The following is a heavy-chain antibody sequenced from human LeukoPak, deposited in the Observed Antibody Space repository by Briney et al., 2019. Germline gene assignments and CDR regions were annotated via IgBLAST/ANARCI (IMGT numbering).Heavy chain of an antibody. D-gene: IGHD3-3*01. J-gene: IGHJ5*02. CDR2: IYYSGNT. CDR3: ARGGPKDFWSGYYPNWFDP. CDR1: GVSISSSSYY. Sequence: SETLSLTCSVSGVSISSSSYYWGWIRQPPGKGLEWIGSIYYSGNTYYNPSLKSRVTISVDTSKNQFSLKLSSVTAADTAVYYCARGGPKDFWSGYYPNWFDPWGQGTLVTVSS. V-gene: IGHV4-39*07.